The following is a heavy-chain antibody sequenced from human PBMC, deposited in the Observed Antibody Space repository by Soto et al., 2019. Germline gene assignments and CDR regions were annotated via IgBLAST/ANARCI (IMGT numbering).Heavy chain of an antibody. Sequence: QVQLVQSGAEVKKPGSSVKVSCKASGGTFSSYAISWVRQAPGQGLEWMGGIIPIFGTANYEQKFQGRVTITADESTSTAYMELSSLRSEDTAVYYCAREVGDIVATGLFWFDPWGQGTLVTVSS. D-gene: IGHD5-12*01. V-gene: IGHV1-69*01. CDR1: GGTFSSYA. CDR2: IIPIFGTA. CDR3: AREVGDIVATGLFWFDP. J-gene: IGHJ5*02.